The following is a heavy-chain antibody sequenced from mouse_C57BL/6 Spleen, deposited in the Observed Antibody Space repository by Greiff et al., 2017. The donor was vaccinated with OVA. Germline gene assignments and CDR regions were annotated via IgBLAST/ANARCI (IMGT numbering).Heavy chain of an antibody. CDR3: ARGEFITTVVATDFDY. V-gene: IGHV1-58*01. Sequence: VQLQQSGAELVRPGSSVKMSCKTSGYTFTSYGINWVKPRPGQGLEWIGYIYIGNGYTEYNEKFKGKATLTSDTSSSTAYMQLSSLTSEDSAIYFCARGEFITTVVATDFDYWGQGTTLTVSS. J-gene: IGHJ2*01. CDR2: IYIGNGYT. CDR1: GYTFTSYG. D-gene: IGHD1-1*01.